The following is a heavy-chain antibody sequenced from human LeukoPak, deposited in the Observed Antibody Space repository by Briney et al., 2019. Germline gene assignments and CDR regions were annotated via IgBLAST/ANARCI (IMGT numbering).Heavy chain of an antibody. CDR1: GFTFSDYY. CDR3: ARGNYNILTGYYARVWFDP. J-gene: IGHJ5*02. Sequence: GGSLRLSCAASGFTFSDYYMSWIRQAPGKGLEWVSYISSSGSTIYYADSVKGRFTISRDNAKNSLYLQMNSLGAEDTAVYYCARGNYNILTGYYARVWFDPWGQGTLVTVSS. V-gene: IGHV3-11*04. D-gene: IGHD3-9*01. CDR2: ISSSGSTI.